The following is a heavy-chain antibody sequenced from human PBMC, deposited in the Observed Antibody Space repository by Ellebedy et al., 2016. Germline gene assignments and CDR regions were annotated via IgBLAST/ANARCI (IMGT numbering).Heavy chain of an antibody. J-gene: IGHJ4*02. CDR3: SRRSGSSFDL. CDR2: IGSSGS. D-gene: IGHD3-22*01. V-gene: IGHV3-23*01. Sequence: GESLKISCAASGFTFSSYAMNWARQAPGKGLEWVSIIGSSGSYYADSVKGRFTISRDNSKNTVYLQMNSLRAEDAAVYYCSRRSGSSFDLWGQGTLVTVSS. CDR1: GFTFSSYA.